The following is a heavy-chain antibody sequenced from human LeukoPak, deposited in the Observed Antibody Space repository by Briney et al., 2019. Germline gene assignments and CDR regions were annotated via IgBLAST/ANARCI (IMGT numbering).Heavy chain of an antibody. Sequence: GESLKISCKGSGYSFTSYWIGWVRQMPGKGLEWMGIIYPGDSDTRYSPSFQGQVTISADKSISTAYLQWSSLKASDTAMYYCASHILTGYSPDAFDIWGQGTMVTVSS. D-gene: IGHD3-9*01. CDR1: GYSFTSYW. V-gene: IGHV5-51*01. CDR2: IYPGDSDT. CDR3: ASHILTGYSPDAFDI. J-gene: IGHJ3*02.